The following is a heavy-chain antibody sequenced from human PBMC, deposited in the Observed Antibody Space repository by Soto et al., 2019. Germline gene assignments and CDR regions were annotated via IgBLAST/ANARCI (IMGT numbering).Heavy chain of an antibody. CDR1: GGSISSYY. CDR3: ARGEMVRGVIIVGPVYYYYMDV. D-gene: IGHD3-10*01. J-gene: IGHJ6*03. CDR2: IYYSGST. V-gene: IGHV4-59*08. Sequence: SETLSLTCTVSGGSISSYYWSWIRQPPGKGLEWIGYIYYSGSTNYNPSLKSRVTISVDTSKNQFSLKLSSVTAADTAVYYCARGEMVRGVIIVGPVYYYYMDVWGKGTTVTVSS.